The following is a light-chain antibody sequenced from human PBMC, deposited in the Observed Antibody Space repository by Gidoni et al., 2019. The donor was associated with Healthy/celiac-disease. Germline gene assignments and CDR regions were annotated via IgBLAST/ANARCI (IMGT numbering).Light chain of an antibody. J-gene: IGLJ2*01. CDR3: SSYTSSSVV. CDR2: EVS. Sequence: SALTQPASVSGSPGQSITISCTGTSSDVGGYNYFSWYQQHPGKAPKLMIDEVSNRPSGVSNRFAGSKSGNTASLTISGLQAEDEADYYCSSYTSSSVVFGGGTKLTVL. V-gene: IGLV2-14*01. CDR1: SSDVGGYNY.